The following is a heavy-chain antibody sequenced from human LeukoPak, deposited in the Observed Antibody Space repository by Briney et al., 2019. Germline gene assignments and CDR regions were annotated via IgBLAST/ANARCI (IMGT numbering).Heavy chain of an antibody. CDR2: ISGSDGTT. V-gene: IGHV3-23*01. J-gene: IGHJ4*02. Sequence: GGSLRLSCAASGFTFSSYAMSWVRQAPGKGLEWVSAISGSDGTTYYADSVKGRFTISRDNSKNTLSLQMNSLRAEDTAVYYCAKVGKWKYGHHDNWGQGTLVTVSS. CDR1: GFTFSSYA. CDR3: AKVGKWKYGHHDN. D-gene: IGHD1-7*01.